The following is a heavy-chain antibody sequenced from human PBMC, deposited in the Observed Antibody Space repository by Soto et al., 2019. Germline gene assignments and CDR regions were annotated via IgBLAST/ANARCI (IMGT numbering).Heavy chain of an antibody. J-gene: IGHJ3*01. CDR1: GGSISSGGYS. CDR2: IYQSGSP. D-gene: IGHD2-15*01. V-gene: IGHV4-30-2*01. Sequence: QLQLQQSGSGLVKPSQTLSLTCAVSGGSISSGGYSWSWIRQPPGKGLEWIGSIYQSGSPYYNPSLKGRVTISVDRSKNQFSLKLRSVTAADTAVYYCARGYRDAFDVWGQGTMVTVSS. CDR3: ARGYRDAFDV.